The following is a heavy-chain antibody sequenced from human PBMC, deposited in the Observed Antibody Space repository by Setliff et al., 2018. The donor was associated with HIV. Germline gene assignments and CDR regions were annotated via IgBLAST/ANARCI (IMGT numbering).Heavy chain of an antibody. D-gene: IGHD3-22*01. V-gene: IGHV3-7*01. J-gene: IGHJ4*02. CDR1: GFTSGFTFTNYW. CDR3: AGSRGYFVKAE. Sequence: GGSLRLSCAASGFTSGFTFTNYWMSWVRQAPGKGLEWVANINQNGRETYYVDSVKGRFTISRDNAKDSLYLQMNSLRGEDTAVYYCAGSRGYFVKAEWGQGTLVTVSS. CDR2: INQNGRET.